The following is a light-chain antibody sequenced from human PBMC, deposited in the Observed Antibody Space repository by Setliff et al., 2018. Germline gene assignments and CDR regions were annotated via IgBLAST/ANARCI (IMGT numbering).Light chain of an antibody. CDR2: DVS. J-gene: IGLJ1*01. CDR3: VSFTSSSSYV. Sequence: QSALAQPASVSGSPGQSITISCTGATSDVGGYKYVSWYQHHPGKAPKLMIYDVSNRPSGVSDRFSGSKSGNTASLTISGLQAEDEADYYCVSFTSSSSYVFGSGTKVTVL. V-gene: IGLV2-14*03. CDR1: TSDVGGYKY.